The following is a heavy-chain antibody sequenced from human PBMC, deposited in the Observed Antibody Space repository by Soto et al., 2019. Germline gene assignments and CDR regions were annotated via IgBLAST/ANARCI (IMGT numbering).Heavy chain of an antibody. V-gene: IGHV4-31*03. D-gene: IGHD1-26*01. J-gene: IGHJ3*02. CDR2: IYYSGST. Sequence: QVQLQESGPGLVKPSQTLSLTCTVSGGSISSGGYYWSWIRQHPGKGLEWIGYIYYSGSTYYNPSLKSRVTISVDTSKNQFSLKLSSVTAADTAVYYCARARHSGPRGVDAFDIWGQGTMVTVSS. CDR1: GGSISSGGYY. CDR3: ARARHSGPRGVDAFDI.